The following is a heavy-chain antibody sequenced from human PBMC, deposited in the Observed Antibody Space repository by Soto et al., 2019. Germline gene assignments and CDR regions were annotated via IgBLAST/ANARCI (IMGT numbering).Heavy chain of an antibody. CDR2: ISAYNGNT. Sequence: GASVKVSCKASGDTFTSYGISWVRQAPGQGLEWMGWISAYNGNTNYAQKLQGRVTMTEDTSTDTAYMELSSLRSEDTAMYYCARLDYYYYYMDVWGKGTTVTVSS. J-gene: IGHJ6*03. CDR3: ARLDYYYYYMDV. V-gene: IGHV1-18*01. CDR1: GDTFTSYG.